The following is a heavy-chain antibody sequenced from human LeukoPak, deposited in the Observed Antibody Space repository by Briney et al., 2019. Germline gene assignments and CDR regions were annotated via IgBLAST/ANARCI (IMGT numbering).Heavy chain of an antibody. CDR1: GFTFTSSA. CDR3: AADAYCSSTSCYYYYYGMDV. J-gene: IGHJ6*02. D-gene: IGHD2-2*01. Sequence: SVKVSCKASGFTFTSSAMQWVRQARGQRLEWIGWIVVGSGNTNYAQKFQERVTITRDMSTSTAYMELSSLRSEDTAVYYCAADAYCSSTSCYYYYYGMDVWGQETTVTVSS. V-gene: IGHV1-58*02. CDR2: IVVGSGNT.